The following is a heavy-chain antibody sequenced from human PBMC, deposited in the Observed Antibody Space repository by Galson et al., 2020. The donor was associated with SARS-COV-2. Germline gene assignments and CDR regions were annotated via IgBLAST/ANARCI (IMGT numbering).Heavy chain of an antibody. CDR1: GIPFSSYS. J-gene: IGHJ6*02. Sequence: GGSLRPSCAAPGIPFSSYSTNWVRQAPGKGLEWVASIIAGSSYIYYAHSVKGRFTISRDNAKNSLYLQMNSLRADDTAVYYCARVGGMATTPTNYYYYGLDVWGPGTTVAVSS. CDR2: IIAGSSYI. V-gene: IGHV3-21*01. D-gene: IGHD1-26*01. CDR3: ARVGGMATTPTNYYYYGLDV.